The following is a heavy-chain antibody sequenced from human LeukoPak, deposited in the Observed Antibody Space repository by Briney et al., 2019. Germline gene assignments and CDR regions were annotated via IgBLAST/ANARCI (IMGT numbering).Heavy chain of an antibody. J-gene: IGHJ4*02. CDR1: GFTFSSYA. Sequence: PGGSLRLSCAVSGFTFSSYAMSWVRQAPGKGLEWVSGISGGGGSTYYADSVKGRFTISRDNSKNTVYLQLSSLRAEDTAVYYCAKGSKIRGVHYFDYWGQGTLVPVSS. D-gene: IGHD3-10*01. V-gene: IGHV3-23*01. CDR2: ISGGGGST. CDR3: AKGSKIRGVHYFDY.